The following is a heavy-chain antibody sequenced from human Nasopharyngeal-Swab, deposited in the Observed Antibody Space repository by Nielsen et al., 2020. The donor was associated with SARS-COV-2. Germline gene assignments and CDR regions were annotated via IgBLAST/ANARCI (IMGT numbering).Heavy chain of an antibody. Sequence: GESLKISCAASGFIFSDSAIHRVRQASGKGLEWVGRIRSKGNSYATEYAASVEGRFTISRDDSKNTAYLQMNSLMTKDTAVYYCSRCGGSCYTGKDYWGQGTLVTVSS. J-gene: IGHJ4*02. CDR3: SRCGGSCYTGKDY. D-gene: IGHD2-15*01. CDR2: IRSKGNSYAT. V-gene: IGHV3-73*01. CDR1: GFIFSDSA.